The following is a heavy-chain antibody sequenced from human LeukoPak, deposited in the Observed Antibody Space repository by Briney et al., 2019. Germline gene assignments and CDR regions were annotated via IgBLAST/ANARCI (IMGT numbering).Heavy chain of an antibody. J-gene: IGHJ4*02. V-gene: IGHV3-66*02. CDR2: IYSGGST. Sequence: PGGSLRPSCAASGFTVTSNYMSWVRQAPGKGLEWVSVIYSGGSTFYADSVKGRFTISRDNSKNTLYLQMNSLSAEDTAVYYCARRGEPIDYWGQGTLVTVSS. CDR3: ARRGEPIDY. CDR1: GFTVTSNY. D-gene: IGHD3-16*01.